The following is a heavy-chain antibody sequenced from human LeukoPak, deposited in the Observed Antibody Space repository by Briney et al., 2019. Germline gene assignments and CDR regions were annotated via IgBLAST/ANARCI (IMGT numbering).Heavy chain of an antibody. CDR3: ASAGYYYGSGSYYNGPFDY. D-gene: IGHD3-10*01. Sequence: GASVKVSCKASGGTFSSYAISWVRQAPGQGLEWMGRIIPIFGTANYAQKFQDRVTITTDESTSTAYMELSSLRSEDTAVYYCASAGYYYGSGSYYNGPFDYWGQGTLVTVSS. CDR1: GGTFSSYA. J-gene: IGHJ4*02. V-gene: IGHV1-69*05. CDR2: IIPIFGTA.